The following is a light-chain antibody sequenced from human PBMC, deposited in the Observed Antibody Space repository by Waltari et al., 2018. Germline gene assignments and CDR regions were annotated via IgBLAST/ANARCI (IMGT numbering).Light chain of an antibody. CDR3: QQYNNWLRLT. Sequence: EIVMTQSPALLSVSPGERATLSCRASQSVSSNLAWDEQKPGQAPRLLIYGASTRATGIPARFSGSGSGTEFTLTISSLQSEDFAVYYCQQYNNWLRLTFGGGTKVEIK. V-gene: IGKV3-15*01. CDR2: GAS. CDR1: QSVSSN. J-gene: IGKJ4*01.